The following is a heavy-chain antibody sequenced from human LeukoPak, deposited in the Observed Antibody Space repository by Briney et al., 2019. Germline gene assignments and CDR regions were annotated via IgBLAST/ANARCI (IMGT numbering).Heavy chain of an antibody. V-gene: IGHV3-30*18. Sequence: GRSLRLSCAPSGLTFNTYGMHWVRQAPGKGLEWVALISYDGNYKYYADSVKGRFTISRDNSKNTLYLQMNSLRAEDTAVYYCAKDGLYSSNLLRPNSGWYYFDYWGQGTLVTVSS. CDR3: AKDGLYSSNLLRPNSGWYYFDY. J-gene: IGHJ4*02. CDR2: ISYDGNYK. CDR1: GLTFNTYG. D-gene: IGHD6-13*01.